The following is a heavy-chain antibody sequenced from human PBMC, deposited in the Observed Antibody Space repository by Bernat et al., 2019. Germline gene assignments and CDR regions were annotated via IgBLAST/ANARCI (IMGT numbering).Heavy chain of an antibody. J-gene: IGHJ6*03. V-gene: IGHV3-21*01. CDR1: GFTFSSYS. D-gene: IGHD2-15*01. CDR3: ARVVAAYYSMDV. Sequence: VQLVESGGGVVQPGRSLRLSCAASGFTFSSYSMNWVRQAPGKGLEWVSSISSSSSYIYYADSVKGRFTISRDNAKNSLYLQMNSLRAEDTAVYYCARVVAAYYSMDVWGKGTTVTVSS. CDR2: ISSSSSYI.